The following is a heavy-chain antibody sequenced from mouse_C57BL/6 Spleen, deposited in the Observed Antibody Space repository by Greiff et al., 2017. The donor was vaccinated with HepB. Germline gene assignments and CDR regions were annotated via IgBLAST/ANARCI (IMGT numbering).Heavy chain of an antibody. CDR3: ARHADGYYGYFDV. D-gene: IGHD2-3*01. J-gene: IGHJ1*03. Sequence: QVQLKESGPGLVAPSQSLSITCTVSGFSLTSYGVHWVRQPPGKGLEWLVVIWSDGSTTYNSALKSRLSISKDNSKSQVILKMNSLQTDDTAMYYCARHADGYYGYFDVWGTGTTVTVSS. V-gene: IGHV2-6-1*01. CDR2: IWSDGST. CDR1: GFSLTSYG.